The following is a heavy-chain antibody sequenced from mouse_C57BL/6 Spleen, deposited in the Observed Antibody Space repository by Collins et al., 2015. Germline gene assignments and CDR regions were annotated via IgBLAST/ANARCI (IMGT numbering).Heavy chain of an antibody. CDR1: GYTFSSYW. CDR3: ARGHRLRLGDYYAMDY. D-gene: IGHD2-4*01. Sequence: QVQLQQSGAELMKPGASVKISCKATGYTFSSYWIEWVKQRPGHGLEWIGEILPGSGSTNYNEKFKGKATFTADTSSNTAYMQLSSLTSEDSAVYYCARGHRLRLGDYYAMDYWGQGTSVTVSS. J-gene: IGHJ4*01. V-gene: IGHV1-9*01. CDR2: ILPGSGST.